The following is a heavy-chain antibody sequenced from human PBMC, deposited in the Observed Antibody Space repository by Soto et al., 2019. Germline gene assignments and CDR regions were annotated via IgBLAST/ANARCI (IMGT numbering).Heavy chain of an antibody. CDR2: IYYTGST. V-gene: IGHV4-31*03. CDR1: GVSISNDVYY. J-gene: IGHJ4*02. Sequence: QVQLQESGPGLVKPSQTLSLTCTVSGVSISNDVYYWTWIRQYPGKGLEWVGYIYYTGSTYYNPSLTSRVMMSVDTSKNQFSLKLSSVTAADTAEYYCARQEYGDYVFLDYWGQGTLVTVSS. CDR3: ARQEYGDYVFLDY. D-gene: IGHD4-17*01.